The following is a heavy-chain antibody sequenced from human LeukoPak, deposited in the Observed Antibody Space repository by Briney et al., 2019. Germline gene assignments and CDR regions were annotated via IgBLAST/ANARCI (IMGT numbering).Heavy chain of an antibody. CDR1: GYTFSSYY. J-gene: IGHJ4*02. D-gene: IGHD3-22*01. CDR2: INPGGGAT. Sequence: ASVKVSCKASGYTFSSYYIHWVRQAPGQGLEWMGIINPGGGATSYAQKFQGRFTMTRDASTGTVYMELSSLRSEDTAVYYCARELSYYDSSLYGDYWGQGTLVTVSS. V-gene: IGHV1-46*01. CDR3: ARELSYYDSSLYGDY.